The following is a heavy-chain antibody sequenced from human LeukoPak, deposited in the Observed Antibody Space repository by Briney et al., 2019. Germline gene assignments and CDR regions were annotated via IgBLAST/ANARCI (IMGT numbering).Heavy chain of an antibody. Sequence: GGSLRLSCAASGFIFRTYTMHWVRQTPDKGLEWVAIISYDGSDEYCADSVKGRFKVSRDNSKNTLYLQMNSLRAEDTAVYYCARDAHDCSSTSCYGEGFDYWGQGTLVTVSS. CDR3: ARDAHDCSSTSCYGEGFDY. D-gene: IGHD2-2*01. CDR2: ISYDGSDE. J-gene: IGHJ4*02. CDR1: GFIFRTYT. V-gene: IGHV3-30*01.